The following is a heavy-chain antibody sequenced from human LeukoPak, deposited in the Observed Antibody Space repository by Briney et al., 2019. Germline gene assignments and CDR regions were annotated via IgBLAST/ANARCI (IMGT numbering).Heavy chain of an antibody. CDR1: GGSISSYY. V-gene: IGHV4-59*01. CDR2: IYYSGST. CDR3: ARLKYYYDSSGYRAEYFQH. J-gene: IGHJ1*01. D-gene: IGHD3-22*01. Sequence: SETLSLTCTVSGGSISSYYWSWIRQPPGKGLEWIGYIYYSGSTNYNPSLKSRVTISVDTSKNQFSLKLTSVTAADTAVYYCARLKYYYDSSGYRAEYFQHWGQGTLVTVSS.